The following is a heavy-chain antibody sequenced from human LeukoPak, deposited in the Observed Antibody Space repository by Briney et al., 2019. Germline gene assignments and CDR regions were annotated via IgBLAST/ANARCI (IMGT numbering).Heavy chain of an antibody. CDR3: ASRPLVRSRDGAAAGYGVGYYFDY. CDR2: IIPIFGTA. V-gene: IGHV1-69*05. CDR1: GYTFTSYG. D-gene: IGHD6-13*01. Sequence: ASVKVSCKASGYTFTSYGISWVRQAPGQGLEWMGGIIPIFGTANYAQKFQGRVTITTDESTSTAYMELSSLRSEDTAVYYCASRPLVRSRDGAAAGYGVGYYFDYWGQGTLVTVSS. J-gene: IGHJ4*02.